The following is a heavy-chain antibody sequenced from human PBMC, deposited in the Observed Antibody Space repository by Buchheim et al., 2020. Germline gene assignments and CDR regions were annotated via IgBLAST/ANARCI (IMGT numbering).Heavy chain of an antibody. CDR3: ARDGHLLRYYDFWSGYPPYYGMDV. J-gene: IGHJ6*02. CDR2: INPNSGGT. Sequence: QVQLVQSGAEVKKPGASVKVSCKASGYTFTGYYMHWVRQAPGQGLEWMGRINPNSGGTNYAQKFQGRVTMTRDTSISTAYMELSRLRSDDTAVYYCARDGHLLRYYDFWSGYPPYYGMDVWGQGTT. D-gene: IGHD3-3*01. CDR1: GYTFTGYY. V-gene: IGHV1-2*06.